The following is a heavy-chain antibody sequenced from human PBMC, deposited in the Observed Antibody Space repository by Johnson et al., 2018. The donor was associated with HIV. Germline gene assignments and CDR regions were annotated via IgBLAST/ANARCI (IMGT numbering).Heavy chain of an antibody. CDR3: ARVQVAMATIGYAFDI. V-gene: IGHV3-30-3*01. CDR2: ISYDGSNK. D-gene: IGHD5-12*01. J-gene: IGHJ3*02. CDR1: GFTFSSYA. Sequence: QVQLVASGGGVVQPGRSLRLSCAASGFTFSSYAMHWVRQAPGKGLEWVAVISYDGSNKYYADYVKGRFTISRDNSKNTLYLQMNSLRAEDTAVYYCARVQVAMATIGYAFDIWGQGTMVTVSS.